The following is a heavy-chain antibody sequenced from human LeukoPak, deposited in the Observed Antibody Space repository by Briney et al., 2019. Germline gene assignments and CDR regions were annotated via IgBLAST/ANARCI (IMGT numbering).Heavy chain of an antibody. CDR3: ARGTAGGYNYYYYYYGMDV. J-gene: IGHJ6*02. CDR2: IYYSGST. V-gene: IGHV4-39*01. Sequence: SETLSLTCTVSGGSISSSSYYWGWIRQPPGKGLEWIGSIYYSGSTYYNPSLKSRVTISVDTSKNQFSLKLSSVTAADTAVYYCARGTAGGYNYYYYYYGMDVWGQGTTVTVSS. D-gene: IGHD5-24*01. CDR1: GGSISSSSYY.